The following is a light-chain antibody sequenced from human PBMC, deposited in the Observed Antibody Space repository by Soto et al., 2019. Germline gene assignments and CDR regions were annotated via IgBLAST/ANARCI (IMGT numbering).Light chain of an antibody. Sequence: EIVLIQSPGTLSLSPGERATLSCRSSQSVNSNYLAWYQQKPGQAPRLLIYAASSRAAGFPDRFSGSGSETDFTLTISRLEPEDFAVYYCQQYGGSPWTFGQGTKVEIK. J-gene: IGKJ1*01. CDR1: QSVNSNY. CDR2: AAS. CDR3: QQYGGSPWT. V-gene: IGKV3-20*01.